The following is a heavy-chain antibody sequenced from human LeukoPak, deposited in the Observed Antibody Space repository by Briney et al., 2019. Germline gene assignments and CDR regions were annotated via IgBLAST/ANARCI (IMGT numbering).Heavy chain of an antibody. D-gene: IGHD4-11*01. V-gene: IGHV3-23*01. J-gene: IGHJ6*03. CDR3: AKGLTVTTYYYYMDV. CDR1: GFTFSSYA. Sequence: GGSLRLSCAASGFTFSSYAMSWVRQAPGKGLEWVAAISGSGGSTYYADSVKGRFTISRDNSKNTLYLQMNSLRAEDTAVYYCAKGLTVTTYYYYMDVWGKGTTVTVSS. CDR2: ISGSGGST.